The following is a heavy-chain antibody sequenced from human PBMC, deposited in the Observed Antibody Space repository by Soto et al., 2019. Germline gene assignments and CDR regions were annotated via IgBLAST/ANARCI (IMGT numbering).Heavy chain of an antibody. CDR2: TRDKAHSYTT. J-gene: IGHJ4*02. D-gene: IGHD1-26*01. CDR1: GFTFSDHY. CDR3: ARVSRNYYLDY. Sequence: EVQLVESGGGLVQPGGSLRLSCAASGFTFSDHYMDWVRQAPGKGLEWIGRTRDKAHSYTTEYAASVKGRFTISRDDSKKSLFLQMNSLKTDDTSVYYCARVSRNYYLDYCGQGTLVTVSS. V-gene: IGHV3-72*01.